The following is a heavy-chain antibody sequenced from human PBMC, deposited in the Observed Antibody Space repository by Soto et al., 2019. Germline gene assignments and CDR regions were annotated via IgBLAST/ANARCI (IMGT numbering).Heavy chain of an antibody. D-gene: IGHD2-2*01. CDR3: ARISRRWRSTSWGPNYYFDY. CDR2: IYPGDSDT. Sequence: GESLKISCKGSGYSFTSYWIGWVRQMPGKGLEWMGIIYPGDSDTRYSPSFQGQVTISADKSISTAYLQWSSLKASDTAMYYCARISRRWRSTSWGPNYYFDYWGQGTLVTVSS. CDR1: GYSFTSYW. V-gene: IGHV5-51*01. J-gene: IGHJ4*02.